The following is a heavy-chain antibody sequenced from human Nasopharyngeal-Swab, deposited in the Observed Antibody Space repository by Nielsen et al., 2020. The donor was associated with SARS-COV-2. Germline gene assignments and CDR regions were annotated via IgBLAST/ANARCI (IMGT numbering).Heavy chain of an antibody. J-gene: IGHJ6*02. CDR1: GGSFSGYY. V-gene: IGHV4-34*01. Sequence: SETLSLTCAVYGGSFSGYYWSWIRQPPGKGLEWIGEINHSGSTNYNPSLKSRVTISVDMSKNQFSLKLSSVTAADTAVYYCARVGQLVLRYYYYYGMDVWGQGTTVTVSS. CDR2: INHSGST. CDR3: ARVGQLVLRYYYYYGMDV. D-gene: IGHD6-6*01.